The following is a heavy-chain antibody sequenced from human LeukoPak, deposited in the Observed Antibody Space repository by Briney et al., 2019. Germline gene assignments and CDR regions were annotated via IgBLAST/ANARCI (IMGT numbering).Heavy chain of an antibody. D-gene: IGHD3-10*01. CDR2: ISGSGGST. CDR3: AKDYYGSGRPDAFDI. J-gene: IGHJ3*02. Sequence: GGSLRLSCAASGFTFSSYAMSWVRQAPGKGLEWVSAISGSGGSTNYADSVKGRFTISRDNSKNTLYLQMNSLRAEDTAVYYCAKDYYGSGRPDAFDIWGQGTMVTVSS. V-gene: IGHV3-23*01. CDR1: GFTFSSYA.